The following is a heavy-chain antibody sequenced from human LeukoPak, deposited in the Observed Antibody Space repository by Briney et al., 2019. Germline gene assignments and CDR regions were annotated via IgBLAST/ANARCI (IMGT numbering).Heavy chain of an antibody. Sequence: PGGSLRLSCASSWLDVSSTYMSWIRQAPGKGLEWVSTAFVGGDTYYAASVKGRFTLSKDSSRNTMFLQMHGLRPEDTAVYYCARDQLDHWGQGTLVAVSP. CDR3: ARDQLDH. CDR1: WLDVSSTY. D-gene: IGHD5-24*01. J-gene: IGHJ4*02. CDR2: AFVGGDT. V-gene: IGHV3-53*01.